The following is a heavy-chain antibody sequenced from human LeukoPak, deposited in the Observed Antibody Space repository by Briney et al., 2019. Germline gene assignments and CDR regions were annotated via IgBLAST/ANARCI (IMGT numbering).Heavy chain of an antibody. CDR3: ARESTTVTTFDY. CDR1: GFTFSSYA. Sequence: GRSLRLSCAASGFTFSSYAMHWVRQAPGKGLEWVAVISYDGSNKYYADSVKGRFTISRDNAKNSLYLQMNSLRAEDTAVYYCARESTTVTTFDYWGQGTLVTVSS. D-gene: IGHD4-17*01. CDR2: ISYDGSNK. J-gene: IGHJ4*02. V-gene: IGHV3-30*04.